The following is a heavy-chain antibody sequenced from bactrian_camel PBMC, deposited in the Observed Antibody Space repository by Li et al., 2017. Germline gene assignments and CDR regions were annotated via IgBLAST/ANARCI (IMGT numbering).Heavy chain of an antibody. V-gene: IGHV3S26*01. J-gene: IGHJ4*01. CDR1: GYTYSSYC. Sequence: HVQLVESGGGAVQAGGTLRLSCAVSGYTYSSYCMGWFRQAPGKGREGVALIDSDGGTSVADSLKGRFTISLDSANNTLYLEISRMEPEDTAMYYCTADRSTYCSEGYWWNTEHYKYWSQGTQVTVS. D-gene: IGHD7*01. CDR3: TADRSTYCSEGYWWNTEHYKY. CDR2: IDSDGGT.